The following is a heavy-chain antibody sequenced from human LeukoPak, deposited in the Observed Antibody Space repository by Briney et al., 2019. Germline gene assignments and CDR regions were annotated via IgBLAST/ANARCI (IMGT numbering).Heavy chain of an antibody. J-gene: IGHJ4*02. Sequence: PGGSLRLSCAASGFTFSSYAMSWVRQAPGKGLEWVSAISGSTYYADSVKGRFTMSRDNSKNTLYLQMNSLRAEDTAVYYCAKTVRGYSYGLDYRGQGTLVTVSS. CDR1: GFTFSSYA. D-gene: IGHD5-18*01. CDR2: ISGST. V-gene: IGHV3-23*01. CDR3: AKTVRGYSYGLDY.